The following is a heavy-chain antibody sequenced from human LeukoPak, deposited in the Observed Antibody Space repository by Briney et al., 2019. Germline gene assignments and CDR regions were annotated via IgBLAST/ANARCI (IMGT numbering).Heavy chain of an antibody. CDR2: ISAYNGNT. Sequence: ASVKVSCKASGYTFTSYGISWVRQAPGQGLEWMGWISAYNGNTNYAQKLQGRVTMTTDTSTSTAYMELRSLRSDDTAVYYCARATYYYDSSGYYLHFFDYWGQGTLVTVSS. CDR1: GYTFTSYG. V-gene: IGHV1-18*01. J-gene: IGHJ4*02. D-gene: IGHD3-22*01. CDR3: ARATYYYDSSGYYLHFFDY.